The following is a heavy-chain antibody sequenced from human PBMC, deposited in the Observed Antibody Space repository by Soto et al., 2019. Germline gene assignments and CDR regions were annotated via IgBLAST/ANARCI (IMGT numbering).Heavy chain of an antibody. J-gene: IGHJ6*02. CDR1: GYTFTSYY. Sequence: PGESLKISCEGSGYTFTSYYITWARQLPGKGLEWMGRIDPSDSYTTYNPSFQGHVTISAYKSIRTAYLQWSSLEASDSGMYFCASGDTAIASKGVDXWGQGTPVTVS. CDR3: ASGDTAIASKGVDX. D-gene: IGHD5-18*01. CDR2: IDPSDSYT. V-gene: IGHV5-10-1*01.